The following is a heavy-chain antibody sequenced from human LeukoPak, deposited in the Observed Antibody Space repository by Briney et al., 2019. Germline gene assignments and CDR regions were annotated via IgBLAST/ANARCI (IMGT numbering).Heavy chain of an antibody. D-gene: IGHD4-17*01. CDR1: SGSIFNSNW. V-gene: IGHV4-4*02. CDR3: ARDTRGIDDYGYYVSFRIIDY. J-gene: IGHJ4*02. Sequence: SETLSLTCAVSSGSIFNSNWWSWVRQPPGKGLEWIGQIFHSGSTSYSPSLKSRVTISVDKSKNQFSLKLTSVTAADTAVYYCARDTRGIDDYGYYVSFRIIDYWGQGTLVTVSS. CDR2: IFHSGST.